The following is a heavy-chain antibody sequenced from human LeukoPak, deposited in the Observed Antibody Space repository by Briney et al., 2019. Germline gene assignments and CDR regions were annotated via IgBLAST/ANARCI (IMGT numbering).Heavy chain of an antibody. V-gene: IGHV1-18*01. J-gene: IGHJ4*02. D-gene: IGHD5-12*01. CDR3: ARSTAYGGYLGIDYYFDY. CDR2: ISAHNGNT. Sequence: GASVKVSCKASGYTFTSYGISWVRQAPGQGLEWMGWISAHNGNTNYAQKLQGRVTMTTDTSTSTAYMELSSLRSEDTAVYYCARSTAYGGYLGIDYYFDYWGQGTLVTVSS. CDR1: GYTFTSYG.